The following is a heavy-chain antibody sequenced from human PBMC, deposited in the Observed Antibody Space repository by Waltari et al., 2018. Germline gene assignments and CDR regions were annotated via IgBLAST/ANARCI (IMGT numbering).Heavy chain of an antibody. D-gene: IGHD3-10*01. CDR3: ARDRGRSSRAFDL. V-gene: IGHV3-7*01. Sequence: EVQLMESGGRLVQPGGYLRRSCVAAGISVHKYWTTWVRQAPGKGREWVAYIKEDGTGKSYMDSLKGRFTISRDRAKNSLFLQMNRLRAEDTAVYYCARDRGRSSRAFDLWGQGTMVAVSS. CDR1: GISVHKYW. J-gene: IGHJ3*01. CDR2: IKEDGTGK.